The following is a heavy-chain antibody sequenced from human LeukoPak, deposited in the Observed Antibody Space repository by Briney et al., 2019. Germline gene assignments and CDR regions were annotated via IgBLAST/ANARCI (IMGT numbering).Heavy chain of an antibody. CDR1: GYTFTSYY. V-gene: IGHV1-46*01. CDR2: INPSGGST. CDR3: ARDLSVDTAMVTCNWFDP. D-gene: IGHD5-18*01. J-gene: IGHJ5*02. Sequence: ASVKVSCKASGYTFTSYYMHWVRQAPGQGLEWMGIINPSGGSTSYAQKFQGRVTMTRDMSTSTVYMELSSLRSEDTAVYYCARDLSVDTAMVTCNWFDPWGQGTLVTVPS.